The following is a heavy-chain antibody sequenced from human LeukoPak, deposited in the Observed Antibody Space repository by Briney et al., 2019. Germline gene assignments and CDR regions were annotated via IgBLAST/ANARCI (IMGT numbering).Heavy chain of an antibody. V-gene: IGHV3-48*01. CDR3: ARDKVTMVRGDPRGDYYYMDV. Sequence: AGGSLGLSCAASGFTFSSYSMNWVRQAPGKGLEWVSYISSSSSTIYYADSVKGRFTISRDNAKNSLYLQMNSLRAEDTAVYYYARDKVTMVRGDPRGDYYYMDVWGKGTTVTVSS. D-gene: IGHD3-10*01. J-gene: IGHJ6*03. CDR1: GFTFSSYS. CDR2: ISSSSSTI.